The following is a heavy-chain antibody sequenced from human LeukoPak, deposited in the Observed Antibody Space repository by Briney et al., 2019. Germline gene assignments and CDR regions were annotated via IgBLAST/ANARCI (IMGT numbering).Heavy chain of an antibody. Sequence: SETLSLTCTVSGGSISSSSYYWGWIRQPPGKGLECIGSIYYSGSTYYNPSLKSRVTISVDTSKNQFSLKLSSVTAADTAVYYCARGSGSYHVGAYYFDYWGQGTLVTVSS. CDR3: ARGSGSYHVGAYYFDY. V-gene: IGHV4-39*01. CDR1: GGSISSSSYY. J-gene: IGHJ4*02. D-gene: IGHD1-26*01. CDR2: IYYSGST.